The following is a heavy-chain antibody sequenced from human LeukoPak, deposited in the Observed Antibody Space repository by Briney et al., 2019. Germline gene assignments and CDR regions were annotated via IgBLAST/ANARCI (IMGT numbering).Heavy chain of an antibody. J-gene: IGHJ4*02. Sequence: ASVKVSCKVSGYTFTSYYMHWVRQAPGQGLEWMGIINPSGGSTSYAQKFQGRVTMTRDMSTSTAYMELSRLRSDDTAVYYCAREADGYNFGDYWGQGTLVTVSS. D-gene: IGHD5-24*01. CDR1: GYTFTSYY. V-gene: IGHV1-46*01. CDR3: AREADGYNFGDY. CDR2: INPSGGST.